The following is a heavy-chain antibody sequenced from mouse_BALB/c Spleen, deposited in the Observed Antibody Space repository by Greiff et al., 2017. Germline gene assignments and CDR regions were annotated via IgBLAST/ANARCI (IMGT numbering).Heavy chain of an antibody. J-gene: IGHJ2*01. V-gene: IGHV5-17*02. D-gene: IGHD1-2*01. CDR3: ARDYYGSYYFDY. CDR1: GFTFSSFG. Sequence: DVQLVESGGGLVQPGGSRKLSCAASGFTFSSFGMHWVRQAPEKGLEWVAYISSGSSTIYYADTVKGRFTISRDNPKNTLFLQMTSLRSEDTAMYYCARDYYGSYYFDYWGQGTTLTVSS. CDR2: ISSGSSTI.